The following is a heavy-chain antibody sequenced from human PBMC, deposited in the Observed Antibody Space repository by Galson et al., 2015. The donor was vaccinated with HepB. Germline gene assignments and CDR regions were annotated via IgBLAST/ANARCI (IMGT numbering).Heavy chain of an antibody. CDR3: ARGLRSGYYYGMDV. CDR2: INHSGST. J-gene: IGHJ6*02. V-gene: IGHV4-34*01. CDR1: GGSFSGYY. D-gene: IGHD4-17*01. Sequence: ETLSLTCAVYGGSFSGYYWSWIRQPPGKGLEWIGEINHSGSTNYNPSLKSRVTVSVDTSKNQFSLKLSSVTAADTAVYYCARGLRSGYYYGMDVWGQGTTVTVSS.